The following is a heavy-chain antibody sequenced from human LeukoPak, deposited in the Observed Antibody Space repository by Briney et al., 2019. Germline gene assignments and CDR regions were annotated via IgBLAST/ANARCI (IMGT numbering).Heavy chain of an antibody. D-gene: IGHD6-13*01. J-gene: IGHJ5*02. CDR1: GDSISSTNW. V-gene: IGHV4-4*02. CDR2: IFHSGNT. CDR3: ARGCSAGTPHNWFDP. Sequence: PSGTLSLTCAVSGDSISSTNWWSWVRQPPGKGLEWIGEIFHSGNTNYNPSLKSRLTISVDTSKNQFSLKLSSVTAADTAVYYCARGCSAGTPHNWFDPWGQGTLVTVSS.